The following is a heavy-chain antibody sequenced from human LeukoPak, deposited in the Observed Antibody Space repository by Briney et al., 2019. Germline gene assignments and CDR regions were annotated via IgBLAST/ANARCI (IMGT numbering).Heavy chain of an antibody. D-gene: IGHD3-22*01. V-gene: IGHV4-34*01. J-gene: IGHJ6*02. CDR3: ARLYYYDSSGYPYMAPYYYYGMDV. Sequence: PSETLSLTCAVYGGSFSGYYWSWIRQPPGKGLEWIGEINHSGSTNYNPSLKSRVTISVDTSKNQFSLKLSSVTAADTAVYYCARLYYYDSSGYPYMAPYYYYGMDVWGQGTTVTVSS. CDR1: GGSFSGYY. CDR2: INHSGST.